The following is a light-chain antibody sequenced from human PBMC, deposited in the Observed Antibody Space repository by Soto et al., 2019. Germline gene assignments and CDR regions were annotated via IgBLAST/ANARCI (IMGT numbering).Light chain of an antibody. V-gene: IGLV2-14*01. CDR1: SSDVGGYNF. J-gene: IGLJ2*01. Sequence: QSALTQPASVSGSPGQSITISCTGTSSDVGGYNFVSWYQQHPGKAPKLMIYDVSNRPSGVSNRFCCSKSGITASLTISGLHAEDEADYYCSSYTSSSTLVFGGGTQLTVL. CDR3: SSYTSSSTLV. CDR2: DVS.